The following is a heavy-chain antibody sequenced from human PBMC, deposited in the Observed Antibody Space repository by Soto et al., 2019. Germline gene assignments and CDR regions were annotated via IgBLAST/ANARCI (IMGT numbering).Heavy chain of an antibody. CDR3: ARDRSYVSGSYYNREGCYFDY. Sequence: SETLSLTCTVSGGSISSGDYYWSWIRQPPGKGLEWIGYIYYSGSTYYNPSLKSRVTISVDTSKNQFSLKLSSVTAADTALYYCARDRSYVSGSYYNREGCYFDYWGQGTLVTVSS. J-gene: IGHJ4*02. CDR2: IYYSGST. CDR1: GGSISSGDYY. D-gene: IGHD3-10*01. V-gene: IGHV4-30-4*01.